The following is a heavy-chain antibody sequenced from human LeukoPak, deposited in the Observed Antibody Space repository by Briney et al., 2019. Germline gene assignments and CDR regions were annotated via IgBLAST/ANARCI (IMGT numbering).Heavy chain of an antibody. J-gene: IGHJ4*02. D-gene: IGHD1-1*01. V-gene: IGHV3-74*01. CDR3: AREWKKTGAFDH. CDR2: INTDGSST. Sequence: GGSLRLSCAASGFAFSSYWMHWVRQVPGKGLVWVSRINTDGSSTTYADSVKGRFTISRDNTENTLYLQMSSLRAEDTAVYYCAREWKKTGAFDHWGQGTLVTVSS. CDR1: GFAFSSYW.